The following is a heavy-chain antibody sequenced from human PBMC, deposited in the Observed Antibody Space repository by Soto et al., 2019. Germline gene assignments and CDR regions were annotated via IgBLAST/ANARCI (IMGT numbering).Heavy chain of an antibody. CDR3: AILCRNYYVPYFDY. CDR1: GGSISSGDYY. D-gene: IGHD3-22*01. V-gene: IGHV4-30-4*01. J-gene: IGHJ4*02. CDR2: IYYSGST. Sequence: PSETLSLTCTVSGGSISSGDYYWSWIRQPPGKGLEWIGYIYYSGSTYYNPSLKSRVTISVDTPKNQFSLKLSSVTAADTAVYSCAILCRNYYVPYFDYWGQGTLVTVSS.